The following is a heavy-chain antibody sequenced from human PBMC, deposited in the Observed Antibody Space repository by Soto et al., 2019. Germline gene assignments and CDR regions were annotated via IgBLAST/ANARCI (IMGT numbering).Heavy chain of an antibody. Sequence: PSETLSLTCTFSGGSISSGDYYWSWIRQPPGKGLEWIGYIYYSGSTYYNPSLKSRVTISVDTSKNQFSLKLSSVTAADTAVYYCAREGDFWSGDYTNPRVDWFDPWGQGTLVTVSS. CDR2: IYYSGST. J-gene: IGHJ5*02. CDR1: GGSISSGDYY. V-gene: IGHV4-30-4*01. D-gene: IGHD3-3*01. CDR3: AREGDFWSGDYTNPRVDWFDP.